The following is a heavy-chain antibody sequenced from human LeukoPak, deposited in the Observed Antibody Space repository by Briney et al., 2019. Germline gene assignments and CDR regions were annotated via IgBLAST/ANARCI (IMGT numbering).Heavy chain of an antibody. Sequence: GGSLRLSCAASGFTFSSYSMNWVRQAPGKGLEWVSSISSSSSYIYYADSVKGRFTISRDNAKNSLYLQTNSLRAEDTAVYYCARSRVRGQNNAFDIWGQGTMVTVSS. CDR1: GFTFSSYS. CDR2: ISSSSSYI. J-gene: IGHJ3*02. D-gene: IGHD3-10*01. CDR3: ARSRVRGQNNAFDI. V-gene: IGHV3-21*01.